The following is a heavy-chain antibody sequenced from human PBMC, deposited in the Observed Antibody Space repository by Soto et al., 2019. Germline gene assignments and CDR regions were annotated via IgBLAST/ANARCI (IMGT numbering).Heavy chain of an antibody. Sequence: QVQLQESGPGLVKPSQTLSLTCTVSGGSISSGGYYWSWIRQHPGKGLEWIGYIYYSGSTYYNPSLKSRVTISVDTSKNQFSLKLSSVTAADTAVYYCARVVRPDIVVAVWYFDLWGRGTLVTVSS. V-gene: IGHV4-31*03. CDR1: GGSISSGGYY. CDR2: IYYSGST. CDR3: ARVVRPDIVVAVWYFDL. J-gene: IGHJ2*01. D-gene: IGHD2-15*01.